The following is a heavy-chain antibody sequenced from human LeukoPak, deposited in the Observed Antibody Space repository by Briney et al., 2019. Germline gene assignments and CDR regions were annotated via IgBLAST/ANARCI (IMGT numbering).Heavy chain of an antibody. CDR1: GFTFSSYS. Sequence: AGGSLRLSCAASGFTFSSYSMNWVRQAPGQGLESVATIKQDGSETHYVDSVKGRFTISRDNAKNSLWLQVDSLRVEDTAVYYCTRGWSPILWGQGTLVTVSS. J-gene: IGHJ4*02. CDR3: TRGWSPIL. V-gene: IGHV3-7*01. CDR2: IKQDGSET.